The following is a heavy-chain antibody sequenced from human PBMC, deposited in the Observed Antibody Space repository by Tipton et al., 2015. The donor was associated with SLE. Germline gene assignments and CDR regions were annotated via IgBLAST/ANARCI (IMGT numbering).Heavy chain of an antibody. J-gene: IGHJ5*02. CDR3: ARLHGYSYGLNWFDP. CDR2: IYYTGTTT. V-gene: IGHV4-39*07. D-gene: IGHD5-18*01. Sequence: TLSLTCTVSGGSLSSSSKYWAWIRQPPGKGLEWIGSIYYTGTTTYYNSFLKSRVTMSVDTSKNKFSLRLTSVIAADTAVYYCARLHGYSYGLNWFDPWGQGTLISVSS. CDR1: GGSLSSSSKY.